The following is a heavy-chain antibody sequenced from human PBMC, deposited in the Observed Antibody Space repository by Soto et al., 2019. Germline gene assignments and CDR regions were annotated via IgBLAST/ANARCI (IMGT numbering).Heavy chain of an antibody. D-gene: IGHD2-15*01. Sequence: PSETLSLTCTVSGGSLRGYSWSWIRQSPGKGLEWIGYVYSGGGTNYSPSFMGRVTISVDTTDNQFSLKLNSVTAADTAVYYCARTYSGERYFDYWGQGTLVTVSS. V-gene: IGHV4-59*01. CDR3: ARTYSGERYFDY. J-gene: IGHJ4*02. CDR2: VYSGGGT. CDR1: GGSLRGYS.